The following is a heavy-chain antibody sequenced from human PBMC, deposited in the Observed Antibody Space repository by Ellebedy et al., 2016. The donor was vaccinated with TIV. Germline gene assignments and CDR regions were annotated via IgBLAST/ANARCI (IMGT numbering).Heavy chain of an antibody. Sequence: GSLRLSCSVSSVSISNSPYYWGWIRQPPGRGLEWIGTIFYSGNTYYNPSLKSRVTMLVDTSKNQFSLKLSSVTAADTAVYFCARANYEEFDPWGQGTLVTVSS. V-gene: IGHV4-39*07. J-gene: IGHJ5*02. CDR1: SVSISNSPYY. CDR3: ARANYEEFDP. D-gene: IGHD3-22*01. CDR2: IFYSGNT.